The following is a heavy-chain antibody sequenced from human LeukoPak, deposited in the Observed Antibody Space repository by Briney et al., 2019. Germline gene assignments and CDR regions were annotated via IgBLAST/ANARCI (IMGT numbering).Heavy chain of an antibody. CDR1: GGSISSGSYY. J-gene: IGHJ4*02. V-gene: IGHV4-61*02. CDR3: ATPRGYSYGCWDY. CDR2: IYTSGST. Sequence: MASETLSLTCTVSGGSISSGSYYWSWIRQPAGKGLEWIGRIYTSGSTNYNPSLKSRVTISVDTSKNQFSLKLSSVTAADTAVYYCATPRGYSYGCWDYWGQGTLVTVSS. D-gene: IGHD5-18*01.